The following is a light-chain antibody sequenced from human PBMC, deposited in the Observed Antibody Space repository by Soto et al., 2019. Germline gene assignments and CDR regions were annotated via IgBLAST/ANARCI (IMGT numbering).Light chain of an antibody. V-gene: IGLV2-14*01. J-gene: IGLJ6*01. CDR1: NSDIGGYNY. CDR3: SSYTPTGALV. CDR2: EVS. Sequence: QSALTQPASVSGSPGQSITISCTGTNSDIGGYNYVSWYQHHPGKAPKLMIYEVSNRPSGVSNRFSGSKSGNTASLTISGLQAEDEADYYCSSYTPTGALVFGSGTK.